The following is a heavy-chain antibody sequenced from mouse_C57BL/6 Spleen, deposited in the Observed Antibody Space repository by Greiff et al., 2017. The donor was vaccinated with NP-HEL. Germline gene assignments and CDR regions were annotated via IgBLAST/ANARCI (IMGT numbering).Heavy chain of an antibody. Sequence: ESGPGLVKPSQSLSLTCSVTGYSITSGYYWNWIRQFPGNKLEWMCYISYDGSNNYNPSLKNRISITRDTSKIQFFLKLNSLTTEDTATYYCASPVYYGSSPYAMDYWGQGTSVTVSS. D-gene: IGHD1-1*01. CDR1: GYSITSGYY. CDR2: ISYDGSN. CDR3: ASPVYYGSSPYAMDY. V-gene: IGHV3-6*01. J-gene: IGHJ4*01.